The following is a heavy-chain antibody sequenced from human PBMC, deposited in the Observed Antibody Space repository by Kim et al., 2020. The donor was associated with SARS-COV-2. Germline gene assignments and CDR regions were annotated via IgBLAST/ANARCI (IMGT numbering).Heavy chain of an antibody. CDR3: ARERAKWWSGSEYYFDY. J-gene: IGHJ4*02. Sequence: ASVKVSCKASGYTFTSYDINWVRQATGQGLEWMGWMNPNSGNTGYAQKFQGRVTMTRNTSISTAYMELSSLRSEDTAVYYCARERAKWWSGSEYYFDYWGQGTLVTVSS. CDR1: GYTFTSYD. D-gene: IGHD2-15*01. V-gene: IGHV1-8*01. CDR2: MNPNSGNT.